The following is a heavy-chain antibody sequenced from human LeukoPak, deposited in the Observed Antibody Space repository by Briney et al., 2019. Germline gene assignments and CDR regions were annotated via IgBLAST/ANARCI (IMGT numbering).Heavy chain of an antibody. J-gene: IGHJ6*03. V-gene: IGHV4-39*07. D-gene: IGHD3-3*01. Sequence: SETLSLTCTVSGGSISSSSYYWGWIRQPPGKGLEWIGSIYYSGSTYYNPSLQSRVTISVDTSKNQFSLKLSSVTAADTAVYYCARMGSYYDFWSGNYYYYYMDVWGKGTTVTVSS. CDR2: IYYSGST. CDR1: GGSISSSSYY. CDR3: ARMGSYYDFWSGNYYYYYMDV.